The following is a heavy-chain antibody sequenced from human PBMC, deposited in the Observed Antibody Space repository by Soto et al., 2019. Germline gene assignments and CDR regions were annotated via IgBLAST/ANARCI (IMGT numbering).Heavy chain of an antibody. Sequence: SQTLSLTCAISGDSVSSNSAAWNWIRQSPSRGLEWLGRTYYRSRWYNDYAVSVKSRITVNPDTSKKQFSLHLNSVTPEETAVCYCAGTTSPQWYYRDVGDKGTTVTVSS. D-gene: IGHD1-7*01. CDR1: GDSVSSNSAA. CDR3: AGTTSPQWYYRDV. J-gene: IGHJ6*03. V-gene: IGHV6-1*01. CDR2: TYYRSRWYN.